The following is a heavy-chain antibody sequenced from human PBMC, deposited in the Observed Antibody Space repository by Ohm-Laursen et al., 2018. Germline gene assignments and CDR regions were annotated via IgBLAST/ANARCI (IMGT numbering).Heavy chain of an antibody. J-gene: IGHJ6*02. Sequence: SETLSLTCAVYGGSFSGYYWSWIRQPPGKGLEWIGEINHSGSTNYNPSLKSRVTISVDTSKNQFSLKLSSVTAADTAVYYCARGVFVRVYAVPYYYYGMDVWGQGTTVTVSS. CDR3: ARGVFVRVYAVPYYYYGMDV. CDR1: GGSFSGYY. V-gene: IGHV4-34*01. CDR2: INHSGST. D-gene: IGHD2-8*01.